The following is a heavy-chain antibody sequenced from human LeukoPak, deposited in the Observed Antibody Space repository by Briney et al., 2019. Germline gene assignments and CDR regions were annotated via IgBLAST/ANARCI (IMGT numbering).Heavy chain of an antibody. CDR2: ITPKSCDT. CDR1: VYTFSDFY. J-gene: IGHJ4*02. V-gene: IGHV1-2*02. Sequence: SVKVSFKSSVYTFSDFYIHWLRQAPAKGLAYVGWITPKSCDTYFPQRFQGRVTMTRDASISTAYMELSSLRSDDTAVYFCARVRLADERAWAYWGQGTLVTVSS. CDR3: ARVRLADERAWAY. D-gene: IGHD3-3*02.